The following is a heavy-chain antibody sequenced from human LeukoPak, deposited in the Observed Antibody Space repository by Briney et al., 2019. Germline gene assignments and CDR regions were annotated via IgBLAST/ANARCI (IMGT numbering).Heavy chain of an antibody. CDR3: ARDISAGIYMYEY. D-gene: IGHD2-15*01. CDR1: GYIFTGHY. Sequence: ASVKVSCKASGYIFTGHYMHWVRQAPGQGLEWVGWINPNSGGTKYAQKFQGRVTMTRDTSISTTYMELRRLTSDDTAVYYCARDISAGIYMYEYWGQGSLVTVSS. V-gene: IGHV1-2*02. CDR2: INPNSGGT. J-gene: IGHJ4*02.